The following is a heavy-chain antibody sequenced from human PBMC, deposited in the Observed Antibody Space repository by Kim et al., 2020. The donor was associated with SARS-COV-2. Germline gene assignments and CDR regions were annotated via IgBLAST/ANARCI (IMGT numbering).Heavy chain of an antibody. J-gene: IGHJ6*02. D-gene: IGHD6-13*01. CDR2: ISSSSSYI. CDR1: GFTFSSYS. V-gene: IGHV3-21*01. CDR3: ARLDGYSSSWSRNYYGMDV. Sequence: GGSLRLSCAASGFTFSSYSMNWVRQAPGKGLEWVSSISSSSSYIYYADSVKGRFTISRDNAKKLLYLQMNSLRAEDTAVYYCARLDGYSSSWSRNYYGMDVWGQGTTVTVSS.